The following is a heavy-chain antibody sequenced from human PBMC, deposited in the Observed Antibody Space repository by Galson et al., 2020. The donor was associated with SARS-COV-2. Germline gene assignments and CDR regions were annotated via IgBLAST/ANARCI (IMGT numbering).Heavy chain of an antibody. Sequence: GGSLRLSCKGSGYSFISSWIGWVRQMPGKGLEWLGIIYPGDSDTRYSPSFQGQVTISADKSISTAYLQWSSLKASDTAMYYCARGQVDQAFDIWGQGTMVTVSS. V-gene: IGHV5-51*01. D-gene: IGHD5-12*01. CDR3: ARGQVDQAFDI. J-gene: IGHJ3*02. CDR2: IYPGDSDT. CDR1: GYSFISSW.